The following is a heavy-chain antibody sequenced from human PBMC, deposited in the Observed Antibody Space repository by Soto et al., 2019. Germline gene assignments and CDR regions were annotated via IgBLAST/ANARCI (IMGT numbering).Heavy chain of an antibody. CDR1: GFIFENFG. J-gene: IGHJ5*02. V-gene: IGHV3-23*01. CDR3: AKNQGVELVPLATVDWFDP. CDR2: ISGSGFKK. D-gene: IGHD1-26*01. Sequence: GGSLRLSCAASGFIFENFGMSWVRQAPGKGLEWISSISGSGFKKYYADSVKGRFTISRDKSKSTVYLELNNLSAEDTAVYHCAKNQGVELVPLATVDWFDPWGQGSVVTVSS.